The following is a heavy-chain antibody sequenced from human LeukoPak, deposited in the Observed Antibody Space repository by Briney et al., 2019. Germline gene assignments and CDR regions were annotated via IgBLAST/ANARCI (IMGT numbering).Heavy chain of an antibody. CDR1: GFTFSSYE. V-gene: IGHV3-48*03. Sequence: GGSLRLSCAASGFTFSSYEMNWVRQAPGKGLEWVSYISSGGSTIYYADAVKGRFTISRDNAKTSLYLQMNSLRAEDTAVYYCARDLSGIAGYTYGRGIDYWGQGTLVTVSS. D-gene: IGHD5-18*01. J-gene: IGHJ4*02. CDR3: ARDLSGIAGYTYGRGIDY. CDR2: ISSGGSTI.